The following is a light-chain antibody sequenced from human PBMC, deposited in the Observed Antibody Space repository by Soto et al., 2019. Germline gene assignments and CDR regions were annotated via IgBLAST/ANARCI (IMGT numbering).Light chain of an antibody. J-gene: IGLJ1*01. CDR1: SSDVGGYNY. V-gene: IGLV2-8*01. Sequence: QSALTQPPSASGSPGQSVAISCTGTSSDVGGYNYVSWYQQHPGKAPKLMIYEVNKRPSGVPDRFSGFKSGNTASLTVSGLQVEDEADYYCSSYACSSNVFGTGTKVTVL. CDR3: SSYACSSNV. CDR2: EVN.